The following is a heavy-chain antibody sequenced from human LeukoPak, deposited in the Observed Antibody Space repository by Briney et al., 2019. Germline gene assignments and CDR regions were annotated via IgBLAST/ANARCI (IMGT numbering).Heavy chain of an antibody. CDR1: GGTFSSYA. J-gene: IGHJ4*02. Sequence: SVKVSCKAFGGTFSSYAISWVRQAPGQGLEWMGGIIPIFGTANYAQKFQGRVTITTDESTSTAYMELSSLRSEDTAVYYCARERELYYFDYWGQGTLVTVSS. CDR2: IIPIFGTA. CDR3: ARERELYYFDY. D-gene: IGHD1-26*01. V-gene: IGHV1-69*05.